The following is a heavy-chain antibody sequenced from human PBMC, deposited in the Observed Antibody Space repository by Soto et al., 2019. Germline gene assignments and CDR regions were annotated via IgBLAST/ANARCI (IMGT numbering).Heavy chain of an antibody. J-gene: IGHJ6*02. V-gene: IGHV1-46*01. D-gene: IGHD2-15*01. Sequence: GASVKVSCKASGYTFTSYYMHWVRQAPGQGLEWMGIINTSGGSTSYAQKFQGRVTMTRDTSTSTVYMELSSLRSEDTAVYYCARDRVSVVAATRPISYYYGMDVWGQGTTVTVSS. CDR1: GYTFTSYY. CDR3: ARDRVSVVAATRPISYYYGMDV. CDR2: INTSGGST.